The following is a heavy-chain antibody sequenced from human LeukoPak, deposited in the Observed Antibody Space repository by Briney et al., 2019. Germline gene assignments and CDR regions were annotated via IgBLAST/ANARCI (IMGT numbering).Heavy chain of an antibody. CDR3: ARGDYPRPFDF. Sequence: PSETLSLTCTVSGYSISSGYYWGWIRQPPGKGLEWIGSIYHSGSTYYNPSLKSRVTISVDTSKNQFSLKLNSVTAADTAVYYCARGDYPRPFDFWGQGTLVTVSS. D-gene: IGHD2-21*01. CDR2: IYHSGST. V-gene: IGHV4-38-2*02. CDR1: GYSISSGYY. J-gene: IGHJ4*02.